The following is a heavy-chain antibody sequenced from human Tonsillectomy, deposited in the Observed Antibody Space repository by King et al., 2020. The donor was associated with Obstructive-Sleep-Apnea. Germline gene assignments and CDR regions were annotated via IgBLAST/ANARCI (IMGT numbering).Heavy chain of an antibody. V-gene: IGHV3-48*04. Sequence: VQLVESGGGLVQPGGSLRLSCAASGFTFSSYSMNWVRQAPGKGLEWVSYISSSSSTIYYADSVKGRFTISRDNAKNSLYLQMNSLRAEETAVYYCARDPYDFWSGYLGYYYGMDVWGQGTTVTVSS. CDR2: ISSSSSTI. CDR3: ARDPYDFWSGYLGYYYGMDV. CDR1: GFTFSSYS. J-gene: IGHJ6*02. D-gene: IGHD3-3*01.